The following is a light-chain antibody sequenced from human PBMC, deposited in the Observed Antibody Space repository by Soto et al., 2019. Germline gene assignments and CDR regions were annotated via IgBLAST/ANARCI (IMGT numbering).Light chain of an antibody. CDR3: QQTYSPSYS. V-gene: IGKV1-39*01. CDR2: AAS. CDR1: QTIGTF. J-gene: IGKJ2*01. Sequence: DIQMTQSPSSLSASVRDRVTMTCRASQTIGTFLTWYQQRPGKAPTLLISAASSLQGGVPSRFSGSGSGSHFTLTITSLQLEDFATYDCQQTYSPSYSFGQGTK.